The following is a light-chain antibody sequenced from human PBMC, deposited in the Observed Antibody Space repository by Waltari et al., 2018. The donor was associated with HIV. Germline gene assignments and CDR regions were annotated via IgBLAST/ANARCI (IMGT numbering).Light chain of an antibody. J-gene: IGKJ4*01. CDR1: QSVFYSSNNKNS. V-gene: IGKV4-1*01. CDR3: QQHYSTPLT. CDR2: WAS. Sequence: DIVMTQSPDSLTVSLGERATINCKSSQSVFYSSNNKNSLAWYKQKPGQPPRLLISWASIRESGVPDRFSGSGSGTDFTLTISSLQAEDVAVYYCQQHYSTPLTFGGGTKVEIK.